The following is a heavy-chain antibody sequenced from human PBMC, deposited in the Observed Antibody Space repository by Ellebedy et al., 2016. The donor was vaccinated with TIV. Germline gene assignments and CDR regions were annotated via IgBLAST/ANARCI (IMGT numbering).Heavy chain of an antibody. CDR3: VRWGDYEGWDL. Sequence: PGGSLRLSCGGSGFNFASYSINWVRQALGKGLEWISYINKGSSLIYYADSVKGRFTISRDNSRNSAYLEMNSLRAEDSGVYYCVRWGDYEGWDLWGQGTLAAVSS. J-gene: IGHJ5*02. CDR2: INKGSSLI. V-gene: IGHV3-21*06. CDR1: GFNFASYS. D-gene: IGHD3-22*01.